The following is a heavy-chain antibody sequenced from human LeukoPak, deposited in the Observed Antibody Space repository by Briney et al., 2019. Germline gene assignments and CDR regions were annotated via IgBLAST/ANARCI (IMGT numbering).Heavy chain of an antibody. V-gene: IGHV3-30*18. J-gene: IGHJ4*02. CDR2: ISYDGSNK. CDR1: GFTFSSYG. D-gene: IGHD5-18*01. CDR3: AKDTGYSYGYAY. Sequence: GGSLRLSCAASGFTFSSYGMHWFRQAPGKGLEWVAVISYDGSNKYYADSVKGRFTISRDNSKNTLYLQMNSLRAEDTAVYYCAKDTGYSYGYAYWGQGTLVTVSS.